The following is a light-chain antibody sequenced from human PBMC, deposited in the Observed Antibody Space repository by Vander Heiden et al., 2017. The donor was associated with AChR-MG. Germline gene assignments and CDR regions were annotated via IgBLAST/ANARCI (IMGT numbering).Light chain of an antibody. J-gene: IGKJ1*01. Sequence: DIVFTQSPATLPLSPGERATLAGRASQSVSSYLAWYQQKPGQAPKLLIYDASNRATGIPARFSGSGSGTDFTLTISSLEPEDFAVYYCQQRSNWPRTFGQGTKVEIK. V-gene: IGKV3-11*01. CDR3: QQRSNWPRT. CDR2: DAS. CDR1: QSVSSY.